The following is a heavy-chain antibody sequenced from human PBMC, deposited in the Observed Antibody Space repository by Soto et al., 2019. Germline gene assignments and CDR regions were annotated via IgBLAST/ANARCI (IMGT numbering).Heavy chain of an antibody. CDR1: GVSISSYY. J-gene: IGHJ5*02. CDR2: IYYSGST. D-gene: IGHD2-15*01. Sequence: PSETLSLTCTVSGVSISSYYWSWIRQPPGKGLEWIGHIYYSGSTNYNPSLKSRVTISLDTSKNQLSLKLSSVTAADTAVYYCARVRDCSGGTCYSWWFDPWGQGTLVTVSS. CDR3: ARVRDCSGGTCYSWWFDP. V-gene: IGHV4-59*01.